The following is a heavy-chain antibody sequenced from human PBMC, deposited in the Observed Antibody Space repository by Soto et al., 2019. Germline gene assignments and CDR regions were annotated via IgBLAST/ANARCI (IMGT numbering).Heavy chain of an antibody. D-gene: IGHD2-2*01. V-gene: IGHV3-30*18. CDR1: GFTFSSYV. J-gene: IGHJ4*02. Sequence: GGSLRLSCAASGFTFSSYVMHWVRQAPGKGLEWVAVISYDGSNKYYADSVKGRFTISRDNSKKTLYLQMNSLRAEDTAVYYCAKDPFRTDCSSTSCYSWCDYWGQGSQVTVSS. CDR3: AKDPFRTDCSSTSCYSWCDY. CDR2: ISYDGSNK.